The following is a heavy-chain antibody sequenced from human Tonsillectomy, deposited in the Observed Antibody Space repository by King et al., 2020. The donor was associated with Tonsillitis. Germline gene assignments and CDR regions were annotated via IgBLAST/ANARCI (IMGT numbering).Heavy chain of an antibody. CDR1: GGSFSGYY. CDR3: ARLGWLLDY. Sequence: VQLQQWGAGLLKPSETLSLTCAVYGGSFSGYYWSWIRQPPGKGLEWIGEINHSGSTNYIPSLKSRVTISVDTSKNQFSLNLNSVTAADTAVYYCARLGWLLDYWGQGTLVTVSS. CDR2: INHSGST. D-gene: IGHD3-3*01. J-gene: IGHJ4*02. V-gene: IGHV4-34*01.